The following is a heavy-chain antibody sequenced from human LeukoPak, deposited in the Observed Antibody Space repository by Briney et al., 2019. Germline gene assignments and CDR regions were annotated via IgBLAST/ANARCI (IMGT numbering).Heavy chain of an antibody. CDR3: SRGLDSRKLGY. D-gene: IGHD2-2*03. Sequence: PSETLSLTCTVSGASFSSGDQYWNWIRQRPGEGLEWTGSIHPSGTLYNNPSLESRVTISIDTSKNQFSLNLNSVTAADTAVYFCSRGLDSRKLGYWGQGTLVTVSS. CDR1: GASFSSGDQY. V-gene: IGHV4-31*03. CDR2: IHPSGTL. J-gene: IGHJ4*02.